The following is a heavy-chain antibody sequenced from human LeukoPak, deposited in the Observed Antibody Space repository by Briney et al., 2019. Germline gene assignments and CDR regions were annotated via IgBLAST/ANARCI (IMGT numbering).Heavy chain of an antibody. CDR2: ISGRGANT. V-gene: IGHV3-23*01. D-gene: IGHD3-10*01. CDR1: GFTFTNYA. Sequence: GGSLRLSCAASGFTFTNYAINWVRQAPGKGLEWVSAISGRGANTYYADSVKGRFTISRDNSKNTLYLQMSTLRAEDRAVYYCARWSYVSGTWFLDSWGQGALVAVSS. J-gene: IGHJ4*02. CDR3: ARWSYVSGTWFLDS.